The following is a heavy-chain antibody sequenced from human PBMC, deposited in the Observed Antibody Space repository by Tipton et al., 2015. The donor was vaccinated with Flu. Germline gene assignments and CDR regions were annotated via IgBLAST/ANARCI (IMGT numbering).Heavy chain of an antibody. CDR2: IFHSGNT. J-gene: IGHJ5*02. V-gene: IGHV4-4*02. D-gene: IGHD4-11*01. Sequence: TLSLTCGVSGASISSSNSNWWSWVRQTPGKGLEWIGNIFHSGNTYHNPSLKSRVTISVDTSKNQFSLKLSSVTAADTAVYYCARRDYSNYVSEPKNWFDPWGQGTLVTVSS. CDR1: GASISSSNSNW. CDR3: ARRDYSNYVSEPKNWFDP.